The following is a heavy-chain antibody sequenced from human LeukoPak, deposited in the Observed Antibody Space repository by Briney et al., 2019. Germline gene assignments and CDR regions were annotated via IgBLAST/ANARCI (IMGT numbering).Heavy chain of an antibody. J-gene: IGHJ4*02. CDR2: ISYSGST. V-gene: IGHV4-39*07. CDR3: ATITAMATYNGLDY. D-gene: IGHD5-18*01. CDR1: GDSISRSHYY. Sequence: PSETLSLTCSVSGDSISRSHYYWGWIRQPPGKGLEWIGSISYSGSTYYNPSLKSRVTISVDTSKNQFSLKLSSVTAADTAVYYCATITAMATYNGLDYWGQGTLVTVSS.